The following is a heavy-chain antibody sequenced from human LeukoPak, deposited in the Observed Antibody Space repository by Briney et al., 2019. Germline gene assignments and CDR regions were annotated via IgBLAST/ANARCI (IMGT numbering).Heavy chain of an antibody. Sequence: SETLSLTCTVSGGSISGHYWSWIRQPPGKGLEWIGYIYYSGSTNYNPSLKSRVTISVDTSKNQFSLKLSSVTAADTAVYYCARETPLRYFDPWGQGTLVTVSS. V-gene: IGHV4-59*11. CDR1: GGSISGHY. J-gene: IGHJ5*02. CDR3: ARETPLRYFDP. CDR2: IYYSGST. D-gene: IGHD3-9*01.